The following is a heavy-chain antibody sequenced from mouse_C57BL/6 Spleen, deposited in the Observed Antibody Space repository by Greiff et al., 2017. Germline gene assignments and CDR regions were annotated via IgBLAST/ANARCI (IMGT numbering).Heavy chain of an antibody. CDR1: GYTFTSYW. CDR3: AIGARFSTTVDWYFDV. CDR2: IHPSDSDT. D-gene: IGHD1-1*01. V-gene: IGHV1-74*01. Sequence: QVQLQQPGAELVKPGASVKVPCKASGYTFTSYWMHWVKQRPGQGLEWIGRIHPSDSDTNYNQKFKGKATLTVDKSSSAAYMQLGSLTSEDSAVYYSAIGARFSTTVDWYFDVWGTGTTVTVSS. J-gene: IGHJ1*03.